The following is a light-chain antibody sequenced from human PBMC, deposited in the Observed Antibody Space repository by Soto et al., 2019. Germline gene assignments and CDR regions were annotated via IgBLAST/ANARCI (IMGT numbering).Light chain of an antibody. Sequence: QSALTQPRSVSGSPGQSVTFSCTGTSGDIGAYNYVSWYQFHPGKAPKMIIYDVNKRPSGVPYRFSGSKSGNTASLTISWLQAEDEADYYCCSYAHTSRVFGGGTKLTVL. CDR2: DVN. CDR1: SGDIGAYNY. V-gene: IGLV2-11*01. CDR3: CSYAHTSRV. J-gene: IGLJ3*02.